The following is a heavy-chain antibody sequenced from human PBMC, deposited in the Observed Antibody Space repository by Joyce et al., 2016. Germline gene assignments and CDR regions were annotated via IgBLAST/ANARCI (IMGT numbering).Heavy chain of an antibody. D-gene: IGHD5-12*01. Sequence: EVQLVQSGAEVKKPGESLRISCKGSGYSFTSYWINWVRQMPGKGLEWMGRIDPSDSYTNDSPSFQGHVTISADKSISTAYLQWSSLKASDTAMYYCARLPRYSGYDWLFDYWGQGTLVTVSS. CDR2: IDPSDSYT. CDR3: ARLPRYSGYDWLFDY. J-gene: IGHJ4*02. CDR1: GYSFTSYW. V-gene: IGHV5-10-1*01.